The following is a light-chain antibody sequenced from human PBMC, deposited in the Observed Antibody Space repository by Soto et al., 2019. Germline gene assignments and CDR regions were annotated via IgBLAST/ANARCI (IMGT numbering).Light chain of an antibody. J-gene: IGKJ5*01. CDR1: QSISNY. Sequence: DIQVTQSPSSLSASVGDRVTITCRASQSISNYLNWYQQKPGNAPKLLIYAASNLQRGVPSRFSGSGSGTDFALTISSLQHEYFATYYCQQSYNLPRTFGQGTRLEIK. V-gene: IGKV1-39*01. CDR3: QQSYNLPRT. CDR2: AAS.